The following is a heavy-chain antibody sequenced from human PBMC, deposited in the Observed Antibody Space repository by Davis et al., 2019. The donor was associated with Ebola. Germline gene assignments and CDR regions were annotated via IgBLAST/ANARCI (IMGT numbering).Heavy chain of an antibody. Sequence: PSETLSLTCTVSGGSISSHYWSWIRQPPGKGLEWIGYIYYSGSTNYNPSLKSRVTISVDTSKNQFSLKLSSVTAADTAVYYCARGSLSDYYGSGSYSPPIWGQGTMVTVSS. CDR2: IYYSGST. CDR1: GGSISSHY. V-gene: IGHV4-59*08. D-gene: IGHD3-10*01. J-gene: IGHJ3*02. CDR3: ARGSLSDYYGSGSYSPPI.